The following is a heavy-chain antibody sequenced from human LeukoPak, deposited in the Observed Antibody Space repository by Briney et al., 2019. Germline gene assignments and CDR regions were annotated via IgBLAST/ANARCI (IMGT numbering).Heavy chain of an antibody. V-gene: IGHV3-74*01. Sequence: GGSLRLSCAASGFTFSRYWMHWVRQAPGKGLVWVSHINTDGSSTSYADSVKGRFTISRDNAKNTLYLQMNSLRAEDTAVYYCARLYDFWTPNDYWGQGTLVTVSS. CDR2: INTDGSST. J-gene: IGHJ4*02. CDR1: GFTFSRYW. CDR3: ARLYDFWTPNDY. D-gene: IGHD3-3*01.